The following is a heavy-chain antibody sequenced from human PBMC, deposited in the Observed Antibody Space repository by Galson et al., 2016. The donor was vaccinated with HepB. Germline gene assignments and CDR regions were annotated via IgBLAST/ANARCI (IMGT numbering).Heavy chain of an antibody. CDR3: AKEGPYSNVRHYYLEN. CDR1: GFTFSNYA. Sequence: SLRLSCAASGFTFSNYAMSWVRQAPGKGPEWVSAISGVSDRTYYAGSMKDRFILSRDDSRNMLFLQLNSLRAEDTAIYYCAKEGPYSNVRHYYLENWGLGTLVTVSS. J-gene: IGHJ4*01. CDR2: ISGVSDRT. D-gene: IGHD4-11*01. V-gene: IGHV3-23*01.